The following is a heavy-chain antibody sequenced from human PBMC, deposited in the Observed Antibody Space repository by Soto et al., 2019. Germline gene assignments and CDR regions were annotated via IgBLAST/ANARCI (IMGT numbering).Heavy chain of an antibody. J-gene: IGHJ4*02. CDR1: GGSFSGYY. D-gene: IGHD1-26*01. CDR2: INHSGST. CDR3: ARSEATGLDY. Sequence: SETLSLTYAVYGGSFSGYYRTWIRQPPGTGLEWIGEINHSGSTNYNPSLKSRVTISVDKSKNHFSLKLSSVTAADTAVYYCARSEATGLDYWGQGTLVTVSS. V-gene: IGHV4-34*01.